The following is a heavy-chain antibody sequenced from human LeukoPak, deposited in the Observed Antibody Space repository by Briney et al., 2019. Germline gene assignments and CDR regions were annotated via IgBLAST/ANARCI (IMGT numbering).Heavy chain of an antibody. CDR3: ARQGIVGAKRGGWFDY. Sequence: GGSLRLSCAASGFTFSSYGMHWVRQAPGKGLEWVAVIWYDGSNENYADSVKGRFTISRDNSKKTMYLQMNSLRAEDTAVYYCARQGIVGAKRGGWFDYWGQGTLVTASS. J-gene: IGHJ4*02. V-gene: IGHV3-33*01. D-gene: IGHD1-26*01. CDR1: GFTFSSYG. CDR2: IWYDGSNE.